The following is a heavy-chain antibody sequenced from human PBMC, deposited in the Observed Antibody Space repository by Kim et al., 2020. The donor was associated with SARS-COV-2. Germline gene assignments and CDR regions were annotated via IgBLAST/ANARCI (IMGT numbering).Heavy chain of an antibody. CDR1: GYTFTSYD. Sequence: ASVKVSCKASGYTFTSYDINWVRQATGQGLEWMGWMNPNSGNTGYAQKFQGRVTMTRNTSISTAYMELSSLRSEDTAVYYCARGLAFPGRQTPLYYFDYWGQGTLVTVSS. J-gene: IGHJ4*02. D-gene: IGHD3-10*01. CDR3: ARGLAFPGRQTPLYYFDY. CDR2: MNPNSGNT. V-gene: IGHV1-8*01.